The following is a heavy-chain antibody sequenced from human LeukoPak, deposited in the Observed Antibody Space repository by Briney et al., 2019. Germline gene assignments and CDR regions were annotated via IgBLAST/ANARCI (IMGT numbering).Heavy chain of an antibody. J-gene: IGHJ6*03. Sequence: PSETLSLTCTVSGGSISSYYWSWIRQPPGKGLERIGYIYYSGSTNYNPSLKSRVTISVDTSKNQFSLKLSSVTAADTAVYYCARDTRNYDFWSGYRNYYYYMDVWGKGTTVTVSS. CDR2: IYYSGST. D-gene: IGHD3-3*01. CDR1: GGSISSYY. CDR3: ARDTRNYDFWSGYRNYYYYMDV. V-gene: IGHV4-59*01.